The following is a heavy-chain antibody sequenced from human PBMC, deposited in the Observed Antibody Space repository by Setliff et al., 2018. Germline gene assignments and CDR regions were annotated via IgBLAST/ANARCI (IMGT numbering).Heavy chain of an antibody. V-gene: IGHV3-33*08. J-gene: IGHJ4*02. CDR2: IWDDGGYK. CDR3: ARTCSGSGCYAGLES. D-gene: IGHD2-15*01. CDR1: GFTFSTYR. Sequence: SGGSLRLSCAASGFTFSTYRVHWVRQAPGKGLEWVAIIWDDGGYKYHADSVKGRFTISRDNSKNTLYLQMNSLRPEDTAVYYCARTCSGSGCYAGLESWGQGTPVTVSS.